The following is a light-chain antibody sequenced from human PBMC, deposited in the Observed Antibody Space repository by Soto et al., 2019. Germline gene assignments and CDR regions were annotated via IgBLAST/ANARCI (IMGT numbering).Light chain of an antibody. CDR2: EAS. V-gene: IGKV3-20*01. J-gene: IGKJ1*01. CDR3: QQYGNSPRT. CDR1: QSVSSSY. Sequence: EIVLTQSPGTLSLSPGERATLSCRASQSVSSSYLAWYQQKPGQAPRLLIYEASSRATGTPDRFSGSGSGTDFTLTINRLEPEDFAVYFCQQYGNSPRTFGQGSKVEIK.